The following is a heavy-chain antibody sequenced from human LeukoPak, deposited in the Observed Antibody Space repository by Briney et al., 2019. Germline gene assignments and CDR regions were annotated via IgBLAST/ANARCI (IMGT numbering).Heavy chain of an antibody. V-gene: IGHV1-69*13. J-gene: IGHJ4*02. CDR2: IIPIFGTA. CDR1: GGTFSSYA. D-gene: IGHD6-19*01. Sequence: ASVKVSCKASGGTFSSYAISWVRQAPGQGLEWMGGIIPIFGTANYAQKFQGRVTITADESTSTAYMELSSLRSEDTAVYYCARDPTAVAGPFDYWGQGTLVTVSS. CDR3: ARDPTAVAGPFDY.